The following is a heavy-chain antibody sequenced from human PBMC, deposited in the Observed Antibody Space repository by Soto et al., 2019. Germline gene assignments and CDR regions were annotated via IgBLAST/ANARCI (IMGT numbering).Heavy chain of an antibody. Sequence: GGSLRLSCAASGFTFSSYSMNWVRQAPGKGLEWVSSISSSSSYIYYADSVKSRFTIYRKNAKNTLYLQMNSLRAEDKAVYYCARYQSGGSWYYYYYGMDVWGQGTTVTVSS. D-gene: IGHD2-15*01. CDR2: ISSSSSYI. V-gene: IGHV3-21*01. J-gene: IGHJ6*02. CDR3: ARYQSGGSWYYYYYGMDV. CDR1: GFTFSSYS.